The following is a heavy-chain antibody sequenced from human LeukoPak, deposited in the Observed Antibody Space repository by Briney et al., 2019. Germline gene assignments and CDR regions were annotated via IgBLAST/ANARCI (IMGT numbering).Heavy chain of an antibody. CDR1: GYTFTSYD. CDR3: ARVAGRMVRGLYYFDY. CDR2: MNPNSGNT. Sequence: GASVKVSCKASGYTFTSYDINWVRQATGQGLEWMGWMNPNSGNTGYAQKFQGRVTMTRNTSISTAYMELSSLRSEDTAVYYCARVAGRMVRGLYYFDYWGQGTLVTVSP. D-gene: IGHD3-10*01. V-gene: IGHV1-8*01. J-gene: IGHJ4*02.